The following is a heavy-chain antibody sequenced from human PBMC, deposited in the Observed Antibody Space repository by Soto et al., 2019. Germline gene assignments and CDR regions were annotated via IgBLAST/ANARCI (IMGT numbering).Heavy chain of an antibody. V-gene: IGHV1-69*02. CDR1: GGTFSSYP. D-gene: IGHD3-10*01. Sequence: QVQLVQSGAEVKKPGSSVKVSCRASGGTFSSYPINWVRQAPGQGLEWMGRITPILGIANYAQKFQCRVTITADKSTSTASMELSSLRSEDTAVYYCASQESSWGQGTLVTVSS. CDR2: ITPILGIA. J-gene: IGHJ5*02. CDR3: ASQESS.